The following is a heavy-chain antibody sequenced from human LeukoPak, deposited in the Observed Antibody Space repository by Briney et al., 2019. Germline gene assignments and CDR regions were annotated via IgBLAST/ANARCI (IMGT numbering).Heavy chain of an antibody. CDR3: VRGHYADY. Sequence: PGGSLRLSCAASGFAFSSYYMNWVRQAPGKGLEWVANIKPDGSDENYVDSVRGRFTISRDNAKNSVYLQMSSLRADDTALYYCVRGHYADYTSQGTLVTVSS. V-gene: IGHV3-7*01. CDR2: IKPDGSDE. J-gene: IGHJ4*02. CDR1: GFAFSSYY.